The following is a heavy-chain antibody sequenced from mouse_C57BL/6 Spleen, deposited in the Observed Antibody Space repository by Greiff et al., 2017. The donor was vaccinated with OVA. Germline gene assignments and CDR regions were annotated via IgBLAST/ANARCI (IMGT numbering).Heavy chain of an antibody. D-gene: IGHD2-3*01. CDR2: IDPSDSYT. V-gene: IGHV1-59*01. CDR3: ARWLLRDWYFDV. Sequence: VQLQQPGAELVRPGTSVKLSCKASGYTFTSYWMHWVKQRPGQGLEWIGVIDPSDSYTNYNQKFKGKATLTVDTSSSTAYMQLSSLTSEDSAVEDCARWLLRDWYFDVWGKGTTVTVSS. CDR1: GYTFTSYW. J-gene: IGHJ1*03.